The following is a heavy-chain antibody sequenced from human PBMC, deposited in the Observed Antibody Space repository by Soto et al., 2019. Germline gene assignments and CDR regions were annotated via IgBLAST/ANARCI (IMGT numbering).Heavy chain of an antibody. J-gene: IGHJ4*02. CDR3: AKDIRTTVTTYFDY. D-gene: IGHD4-17*01. CDR1: GFTFSSYG. V-gene: IGHV3-30*18. CDR2: ISYDGSNK. Sequence: GGSLRLSCAASGFTFSSYGMHWVRQAPGKGLEWVAVISYDGSNKYYADSVKGRFTISRDNSKDTLYLQMNSLRAEDTAVYYCAKDIRTTVTTYFDYWGQGTLVTVSS.